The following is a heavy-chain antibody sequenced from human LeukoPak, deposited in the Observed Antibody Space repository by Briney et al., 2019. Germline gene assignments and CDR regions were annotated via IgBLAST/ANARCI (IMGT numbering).Heavy chain of an antibody. CDR3: ARGPRLEAFDI. D-gene: IGHD3-16*01. Sequence: SVKVSCKASGGTFSSYAISWVRQAPGQGLEWMGRIIPILGIANYAQKFQGRVTITADKSTSTAYMELSSLRSEDTAVYYCARGPRLEAFDIWGQGTMLTVSS. CDR1: GGTFSSYA. V-gene: IGHV1-69*04. CDR2: IIPILGIA. J-gene: IGHJ3*02.